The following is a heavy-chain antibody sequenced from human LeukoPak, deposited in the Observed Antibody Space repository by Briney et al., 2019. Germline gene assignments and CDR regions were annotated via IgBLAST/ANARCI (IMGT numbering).Heavy chain of an antibody. D-gene: IGHD1-26*01. CDR1: GFTFSDYY. J-gene: IGHJ3*02. Sequence: PGASLRLSCAASGFTFSDYYMSWIRKAPGKGLERVAVISYDGTTKYHPDSVKGRFTISRDNYKNTLYLQMNTLRAEDTAVYYCARVRIVGSTYDAFDIWGQGTMVTVSS. CDR3: ARVRIVGSTYDAFDI. V-gene: IGHV3-30-3*01. CDR2: ISYDGTTK.